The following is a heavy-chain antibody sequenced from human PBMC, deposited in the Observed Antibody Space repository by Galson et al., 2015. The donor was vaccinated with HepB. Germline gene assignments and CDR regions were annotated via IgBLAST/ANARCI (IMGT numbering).Heavy chain of an antibody. V-gene: IGHV3-30-3*01. D-gene: IGHD5-12*01. CDR3: ARDFRGYDWGAGY. CDR1: GFTFSSYA. Sequence: SLRLSCADSGFTFSSYAMHWVRQAPGKGLEWVAVISYDGSNKYYADSVKGRFTISRDNSKNTLYLQMNSLRAEDTAVYYCARDFRGYDWGAGYWGQGTLVTVSS. CDR2: ISYDGSNK. J-gene: IGHJ4*02.